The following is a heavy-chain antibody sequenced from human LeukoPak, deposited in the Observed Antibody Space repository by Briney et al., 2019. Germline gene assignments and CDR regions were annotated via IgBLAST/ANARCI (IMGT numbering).Heavy chain of an antibody. CDR2: ISAYNGNT. CDR1: GYTFTSYG. V-gene: IGHV1-18*01. CDR3: ARGGYCSSTSCPTGYYYYGMDV. D-gene: IGHD2-2*01. Sequence: ASVKVSCKASGYTFTSYGISWVRQAPGQGLEWMGWISAYNGNTNYAQKLQGRVTMTTDTSTSTAYMELRSLRSDDTAVYYCARGGYCSSTSCPTGYYYYGMDVWGQGTTVTVSS. J-gene: IGHJ6*02.